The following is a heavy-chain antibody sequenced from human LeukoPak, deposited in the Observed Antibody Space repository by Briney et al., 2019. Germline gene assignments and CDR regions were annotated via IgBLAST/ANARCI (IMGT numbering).Heavy chain of an antibody. Sequence: SETLSLTCTVSGGSISSYYWTWIRQPPGKGLEWIGSIYYSGTTNYNPSLKSRVTISVDTSKNQFSLRLRSVTAADTAVYYCATCSGTTCYDWGQGTLVIDSS. CDR1: GGSISSYY. J-gene: IGHJ4*02. V-gene: IGHV4-59*01. CDR2: IYYSGTT. D-gene: IGHD2-15*01. CDR3: ATCSGTTCYD.